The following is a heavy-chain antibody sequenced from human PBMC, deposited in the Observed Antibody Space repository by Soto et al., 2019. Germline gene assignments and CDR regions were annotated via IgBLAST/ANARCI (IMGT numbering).Heavy chain of an antibody. J-gene: IGHJ6*02. V-gene: IGHV4-30-4*01. Sequence: SETLSLTCTVSGGSISSGNYYWSWIRQPPGKGLQWIGYIYYNGYTYYNPSLKRRATIPVDTTMNHFSLKLSSMTAADPAVYFCARGRFAYYYGLDVWGQGTTVTVSS. CDR2: IYYNGYT. CDR3: ARGRFAYYYGLDV. CDR1: GGSISSGNYY.